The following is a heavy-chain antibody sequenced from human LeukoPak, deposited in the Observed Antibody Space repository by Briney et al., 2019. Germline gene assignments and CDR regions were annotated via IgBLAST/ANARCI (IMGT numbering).Heavy chain of an antibody. J-gene: IGHJ6*03. CDR3: ANGNRCTSPNCLGYYYFYMDV. Sequence: GGSLRLSCAASGFTFSSYAMNWVRQAPGRGLGWVSGFSGSGGTIYYADSVKGRFTISRDNSKNTLYLQMNSLRAEDTAVYYCANGNRCTSPNCLGYYYFYMDVWGKGTTVTVSS. CDR1: GFTFSSYA. D-gene: IGHD2-8*01. CDR2: FSGSGGTI. V-gene: IGHV3-23*01.